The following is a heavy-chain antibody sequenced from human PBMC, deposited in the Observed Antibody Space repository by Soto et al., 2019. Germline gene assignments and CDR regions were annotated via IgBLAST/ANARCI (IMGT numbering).Heavy chain of an antibody. D-gene: IGHD3-10*01. Sequence: QMQLQESGPGLVKPSETLSLSCTVSGGSISTYYWNWIRQPPGKGLEWIGYIYYSGSTNYNPSLKSRVTISVDTPKNQFSLKLRSVTAADTAMYYCASYYRGHYYGMDVWDQGTTVTVSS. V-gene: IGHV4-59*01. CDR3: ASYYRGHYYGMDV. CDR1: GGSISTYY. J-gene: IGHJ6*02. CDR2: IYYSGST.